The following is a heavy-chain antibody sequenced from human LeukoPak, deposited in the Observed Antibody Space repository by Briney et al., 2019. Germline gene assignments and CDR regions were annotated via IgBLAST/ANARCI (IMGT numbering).Heavy chain of an antibody. Sequence: SETLSLTCTVSGGSISSYYWSWIRQPPGKGLEWIGYIYYSGSTNHNPSLKSRVTISVDTSKNQFSLKLSSVTAADTAVYYCARDRDGYNYPYYFDYWGQGTLVTVPS. CDR2: IYYSGST. CDR1: GGSISSYY. D-gene: IGHD5-24*01. V-gene: IGHV4-59*01. CDR3: ARDRDGYNYPYYFDY. J-gene: IGHJ4*02.